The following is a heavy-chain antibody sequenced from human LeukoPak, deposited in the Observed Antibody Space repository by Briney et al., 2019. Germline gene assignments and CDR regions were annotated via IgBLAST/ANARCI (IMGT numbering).Heavy chain of an antibody. J-gene: IGHJ6*02. CDR1: GFTFSSYG. D-gene: IGHD2-2*01. Sequence: GGSLRLSCAASGFTFSSYGMQGVRQAPGKGLEWVAVIWYDGSNKYYADSVKGRFTISRDNSKNTLYLQMNSLRAEDTAVYYCARELVIVPAAIGGMDVWGQGTTVTVSS. CDR3: ARELVIVPAAIGGMDV. V-gene: IGHV3-33*01. CDR2: IWYDGSNK.